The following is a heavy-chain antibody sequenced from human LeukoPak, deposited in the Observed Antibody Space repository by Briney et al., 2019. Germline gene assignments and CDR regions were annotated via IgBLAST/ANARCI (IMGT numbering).Heavy chain of an antibody. CDR3: AKRNCTNGVCYPLDH. J-gene: IGHJ4*02. Sequence: GGFLRLSCTGSGYTFSSYVVRWVRQAPGKGPEGVSAITSGGDRTYYTDAVNGRFTISRDNSKNTLFLQMNSLRVEDTALYYCAKRNCTNGVCYPLDHWGRGTLVIVSS. CDR2: ITSGGDRT. CDR1: GYTFSSYV. D-gene: IGHD2-8*01. V-gene: IGHV3-23*01.